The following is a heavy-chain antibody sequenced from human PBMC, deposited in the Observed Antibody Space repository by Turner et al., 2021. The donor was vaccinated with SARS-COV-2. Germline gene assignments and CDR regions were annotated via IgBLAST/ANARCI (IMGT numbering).Heavy chain of an antibody. CDR1: GYTFTSYG. J-gene: IGHJ4*02. V-gene: IGHV1-18*01. D-gene: IGHD3-22*01. Sequence: QVQLVQSGAEVKKPGASVNVSCQASGYTFTSYGISWVRQAPGQGLEWMGWISAYNGYTNYAQKLQGRVTMTTDTSTSTAYMELGSLRSDDTAVYYCARDSNNRDYYESSGYYSFDYWGQGTLVTVSS. CDR2: ISAYNGYT. CDR3: ARDSNNRDYYESSGYYSFDY.